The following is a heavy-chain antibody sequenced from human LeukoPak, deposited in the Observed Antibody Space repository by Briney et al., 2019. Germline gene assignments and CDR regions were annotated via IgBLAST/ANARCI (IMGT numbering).Heavy chain of an antibody. CDR3: ARALSGYGSGKGYFDH. Sequence: PSETLSLTCTVSGGSISSYYWSWIRQPPGKGLEWIGYIYYSGSTNYNPSLKSRVTISVDTSKNQFSLSLSSVTAADTAVYYCARALSGYGSGKGYFDHWGQGTLVTVSS. CDR2: IYYSGST. D-gene: IGHD3-10*01. V-gene: IGHV4-59*12. CDR1: GGSISSYY. J-gene: IGHJ4*02.